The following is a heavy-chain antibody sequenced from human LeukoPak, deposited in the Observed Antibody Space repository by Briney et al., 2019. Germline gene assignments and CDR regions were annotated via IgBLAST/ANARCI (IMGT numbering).Heavy chain of an antibody. CDR2: IYHSGST. J-gene: IGHJ2*01. CDR3: ARHSGELWPDWYFDL. D-gene: IGHD3-16*01. V-gene: IGHV4-38-2*01. CDR1: GYSISSGYY. Sequence: SETLSLTCAVSGYSISSGYYWGWIRQPPGKGLEGTGSIYHSGSTYFNPSLKSRVTISVDTSKNQFSLKLSSVTAADTAVYYCARHSGELWPDWYFDLWGRGTLVTVSS.